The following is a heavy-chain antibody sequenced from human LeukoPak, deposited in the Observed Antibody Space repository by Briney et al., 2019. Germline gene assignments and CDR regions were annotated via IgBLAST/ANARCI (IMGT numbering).Heavy chain of an antibody. CDR2: INPNSGGT. Sequence: ASVKVSCKASGYTFTGYYMHWVRQAPGQGLEWTGWINPNSGGTNYAQKFQGRVTMTRDTSISTAYMELSRLRSDDTAVYYCARERRYGYEIDYWGQGTLVTVSS. CDR1: GYTFTGYY. V-gene: IGHV1-2*02. J-gene: IGHJ4*02. CDR3: ARERRYGYEIDY. D-gene: IGHD5-12*01.